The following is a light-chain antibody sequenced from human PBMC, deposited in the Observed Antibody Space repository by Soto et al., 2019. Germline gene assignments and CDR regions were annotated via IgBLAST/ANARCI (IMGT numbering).Light chain of an antibody. J-gene: IGLJ3*02. CDR3: CSFTSTTARV. CDR2: QVT. CDR1: SSDVGGYDF. V-gene: IGLV2-14*01. Sequence: QPVLTQPASVSGSPGQSITISCTGTSSDVGGYDFVSWYQHHPGKAPRLIIYQVTNRPSGVSDRFSGSKSGNTASLTISGLQAEDEADYYCCSFTSTTARVFGGGTKLTVL.